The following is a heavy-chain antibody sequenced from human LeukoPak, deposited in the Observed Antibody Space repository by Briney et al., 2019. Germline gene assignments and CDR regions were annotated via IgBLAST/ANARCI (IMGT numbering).Heavy chain of an antibody. Sequence: GGSLTLSCTPSRFTFSRYSIKCLRHSPGKARECVSSISSSSSHIYYADSVKGRFTISRDNAKNSLYLQMNSLRAEDTAVYYCARGGCSSASCAFDYWGQGTLVTVSS. CDR1: RFTFSRYS. D-gene: IGHD2-2*01. J-gene: IGHJ4*02. CDR3: ARGGCSSASCAFDY. V-gene: IGHV3-21*01. CDR2: ISSSSSHI.